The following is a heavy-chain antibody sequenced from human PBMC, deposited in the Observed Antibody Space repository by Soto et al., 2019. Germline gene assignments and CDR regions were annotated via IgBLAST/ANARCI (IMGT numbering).Heavy chain of an antibody. Sequence: QVQLQESGPGLVKPSGTLSLTCAVSGGSISSSNWWSWVRQPPGKGLEWIGEIYHSGSTNYNPSLTSRGTISVDKSKNQFSLKLSSVIAADTAVYYCARVSGSYYYGMDVWGQGTTVTVSS. V-gene: IGHV4-4*02. J-gene: IGHJ6*02. D-gene: IGHD1-26*01. CDR1: GGSISSSNW. CDR2: IYHSGST. CDR3: ARVSGSYYYGMDV.